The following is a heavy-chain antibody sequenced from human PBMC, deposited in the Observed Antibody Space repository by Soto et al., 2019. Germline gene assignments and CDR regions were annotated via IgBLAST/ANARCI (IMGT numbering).Heavy chain of an antibody. CDR1: GFTFSLAR. D-gene: IGHD2-2*01. V-gene: IGHV3-15*01. Sequence: EVQLVESGGGLVKPGESLRLSCTASGFTFSLARMSWARQAPGKGLEWVGRIRRKSDGGTADYAAPVKGRFTISRDNSKNTLYMQMNSLKTEDTGRYYCYHCDAGSYSSDYWGQGSLVTVSS. CDR2: IRRKSDGGTA. J-gene: IGHJ4*02. CDR3: YHCDAGSYSSDY.